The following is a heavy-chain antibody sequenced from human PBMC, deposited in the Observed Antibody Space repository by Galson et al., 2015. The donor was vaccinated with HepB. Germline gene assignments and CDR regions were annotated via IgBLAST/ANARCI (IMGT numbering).Heavy chain of an antibody. V-gene: IGHV1-58*01. CDR1: GFTFTSSA. CDR2: IVVGSGNT. J-gene: IGHJ3*02. D-gene: IGHD3-22*01. CDR3: AADSGDNSDYLAFDI. Sequence: SVKVSCKASGFTFTSSAVQWVRQARGQRLEWIGWIVVGSGNTNYAQKFQERVTITREMSTSTAYMELSSLRSEDTAVYYCAADSGDNSDYLAFDIWGQGTIVTVSS.